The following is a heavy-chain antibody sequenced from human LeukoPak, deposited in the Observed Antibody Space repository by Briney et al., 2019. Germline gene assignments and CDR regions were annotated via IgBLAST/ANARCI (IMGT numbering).Heavy chain of an antibody. Sequence: GASVKASCKASGYTFTGYYMHWVRQAPGQGLEWMGWINPNSGGTNYAQKFQGRVTMTRDTSISTAYMELSRLRSDDTAVYYCARVRDYGYYGMDVWGQGTTVTVSS. CDR3: ARVRDYGYYGMDV. V-gene: IGHV1-2*02. D-gene: IGHD3-10*01. J-gene: IGHJ6*02. CDR1: GYTFTGYY. CDR2: INPNSGGT.